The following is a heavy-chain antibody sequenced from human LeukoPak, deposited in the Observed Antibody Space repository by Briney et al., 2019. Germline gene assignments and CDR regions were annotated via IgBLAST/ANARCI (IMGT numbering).Heavy chain of an antibody. CDR3: AKRFGLWEGEDY. CDR2: ISVSGGST. Sequence: GGSLSLSCAASGFTFSSYAMSWVRQPPGKGLEWVSAISVSGGSTYYADSVKGRFTISRDNSKNTLYLQMNSLRAEDTAVYYCAKRFGLWEGEDYWGQGTLVTVSS. V-gene: IGHV3-23*01. CDR1: GFTFSSYA. D-gene: IGHD1-26*01. J-gene: IGHJ4*02.